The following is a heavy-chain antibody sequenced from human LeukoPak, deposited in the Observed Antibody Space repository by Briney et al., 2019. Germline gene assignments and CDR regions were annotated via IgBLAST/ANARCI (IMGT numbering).Heavy chain of an antibody. CDR1: GGFINSYY. D-gene: IGHD3-16*02. J-gene: IGHJ4*02. CDR3: ARAGYTISSYRFDY. CDR2: IYTTGRT. Sequence: PSETLSLTYTVCGGFINSYYWNWIRQPAGKGLEFIGRIYTTGRTNYNPSLKSRVSMSVDTSKNKFSLELRSVTAADTAVYFCARAGYTISSYRFDYWGQGALVTVSS. V-gene: IGHV4-4*07.